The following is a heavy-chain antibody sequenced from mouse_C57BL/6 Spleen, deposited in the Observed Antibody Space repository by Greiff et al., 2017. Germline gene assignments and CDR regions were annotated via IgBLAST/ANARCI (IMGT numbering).Heavy chain of an antibody. CDR2: IDPSDSET. Sequence: QVQLQQPGAELVRPGSSVKLSCKASGYTFTSYWMHWVKQRPIQGLEWIGNIDPSDSETHYNQKFKDKATLTVDKSSSTAYMQLSSLTSEDSAVYYCARGGLLRYFDDWGQGTTLTVSS. V-gene: IGHV1-52*01. CDR3: ARGGLLRYFDD. J-gene: IGHJ2*01. CDR1: GYTFTSYW. D-gene: IGHD1-1*01.